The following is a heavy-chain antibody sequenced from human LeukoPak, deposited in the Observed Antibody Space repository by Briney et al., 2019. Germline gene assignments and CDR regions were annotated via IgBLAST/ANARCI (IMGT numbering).Heavy chain of an antibody. V-gene: IGHV3-23*01. CDR2: ISASGGST. Sequence: GGSLRLSCAASEFTFSSYAMQWVRQAPGKGLEWVSGISASGGSTWYADSVKGRFTISRDNSKNALYLQMNSLRAEDTAVYYCAKYVSAKGPPYALDVWGQGTTVTVSS. J-gene: IGHJ6*02. CDR3: AKYVSAKGPPYALDV. CDR1: EFTFSSYA. D-gene: IGHD2/OR15-2a*01.